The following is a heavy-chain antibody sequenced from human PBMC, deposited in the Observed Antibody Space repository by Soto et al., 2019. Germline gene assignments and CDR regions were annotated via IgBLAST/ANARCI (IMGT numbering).Heavy chain of an antibody. CDR3: ASFFSFGVVGYPVNGTKYYYGMDV. Sequence: GGSLRLSCAASGFTFSSYGMHWVRQAPGKGLEWVTVISYDGSNKYYADSVKGRFTISRDNSKNTLYLQMNSLRAEDTAVYYCASFFSFGVVGYPVNGTKYYYGMDVWGQGTTVTVSS. J-gene: IGHJ6*02. CDR2: ISYDGSNK. D-gene: IGHD1-20*01. V-gene: IGHV3-30*03. CDR1: GFTFSSYG.